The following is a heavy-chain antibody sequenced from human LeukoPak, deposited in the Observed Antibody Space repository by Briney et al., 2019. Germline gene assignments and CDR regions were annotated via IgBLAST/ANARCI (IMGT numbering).Heavy chain of an antibody. Sequence: SETLSLTCAVYGVSFSSYYWSWIRQPPGKGLEWIGYIYYNASTNYNPSLKSRVTISVDTSKNQSSLKLSSVTAADTAVYYCARQGTSRDGYNFDYWGQGTLVTVSS. V-gene: IGHV4-59*01. CDR1: GVSFSSYY. D-gene: IGHD5-24*01. CDR2: IYYNAST. J-gene: IGHJ4*02. CDR3: ARQGTSRDGYNFDY.